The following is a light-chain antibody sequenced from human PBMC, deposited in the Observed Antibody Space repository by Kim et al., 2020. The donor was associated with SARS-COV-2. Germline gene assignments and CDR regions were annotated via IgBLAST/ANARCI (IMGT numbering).Light chain of an antibody. V-gene: IGLV1-47*01. Sequence: GQKVTISGSGSSSNIGSNYVYWYQQLPGTAPKHLIYRNNRRPSGVPDRFSGSKSGTSASLAISGLRSEDEADYYCAAWDDSLSGVVFGGGTQLTVL. CDR2: RNN. CDR3: AAWDDSLSGVV. CDR1: SSNIGSNY. J-gene: IGLJ2*01.